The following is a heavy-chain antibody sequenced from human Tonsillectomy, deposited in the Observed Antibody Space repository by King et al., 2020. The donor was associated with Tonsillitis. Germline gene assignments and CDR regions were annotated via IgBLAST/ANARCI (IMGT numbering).Heavy chain of an antibody. V-gene: IGHV3-7*01. CDR2: INQDGSQK. Sequence: VQLVESGGGLVQPGGSLRLPCAVSGFTLSSYWMSWVRQAPGKGLEWVANINQDGSQKYYVDSVKGRFTISRDNANNLLYLQMSSLRAEDTAVYYCAREGAYIFVQIDYWGQGTLVTVSS. D-gene: IGHD2-21*01. CDR3: AREGAYIFVQIDY. CDR1: GFTLSSYW. J-gene: IGHJ4*02.